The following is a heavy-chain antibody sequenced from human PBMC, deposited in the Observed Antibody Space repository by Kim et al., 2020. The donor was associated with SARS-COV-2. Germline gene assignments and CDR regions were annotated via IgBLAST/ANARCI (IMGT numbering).Heavy chain of an antibody. CDR2: IKQDGSEK. J-gene: IGHJ6*02. V-gene: IGHV3-7*01. CDR3: ARDLVLLEWLLSYYYGMDV. Sequence: GGSLRLSCAASGFTFSSYWMSWVRQAPGKGLEWVANIKQDGSEKYYVDSVKGRFTISRDNAKNSLYLQMNSLRAEDTAVYYCARDLVLLEWLLSYYYGMDVWGQGTTVTVSS. D-gene: IGHD3-3*01. CDR1: GFTFSSYW.